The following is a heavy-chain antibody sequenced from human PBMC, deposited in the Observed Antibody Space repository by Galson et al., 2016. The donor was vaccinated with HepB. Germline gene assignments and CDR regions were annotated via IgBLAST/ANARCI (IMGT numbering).Heavy chain of an antibody. D-gene: IGHD2-8*02. V-gene: IGHV4-59*01. CDR2: IHYSGRT. CDR3: SRGTTGTSWMTKY. J-gene: IGHJ4*02. Sequence: SETLSLTCTVSGDSISNYYWNWIRQPPGKGLEWIAYIHYSGRTNYNPSLKSRLTISLDTSKNQFSLKLGSVTAADTAVYYFSRGTTGTSWMTKYWGQGTLVTVSS. CDR1: GDSISNYY.